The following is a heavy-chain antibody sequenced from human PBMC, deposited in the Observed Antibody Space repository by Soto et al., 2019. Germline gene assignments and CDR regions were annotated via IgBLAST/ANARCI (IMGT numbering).Heavy chain of an antibody. D-gene: IGHD3-3*01. CDR2: IKSKTDGGTT. CDR1: GFTFSNAW. J-gene: IGHJ6*02. V-gene: IGHV3-15*01. Sequence: GGSLRLSCAASGFTFSNAWMSWVRQAPGKGLEWVGRIKSKTDGGTTDYAAPVKGRFTISRDDSKNTLYLQMNSLKTEDTAVYYCTTDSLEWLLNVMDVWGQGTTVTVSS. CDR3: TTDSLEWLLNVMDV.